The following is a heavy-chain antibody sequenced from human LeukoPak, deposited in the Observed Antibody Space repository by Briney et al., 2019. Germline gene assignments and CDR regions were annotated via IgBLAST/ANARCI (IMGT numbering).Heavy chain of an antibody. Sequence: ASVKVSCKASGYTFTSYDINWVRQASGQGLEWMGWINPNSGGTNYAQKFQGRVTMTRDTSISTAYMELSRLRSDDTAVYYCARDLCSSTSCYEFDPWGQGTLVTVSS. V-gene: IGHV1-2*02. CDR1: GYTFTSYD. CDR2: INPNSGGT. CDR3: ARDLCSSTSCYEFDP. D-gene: IGHD2-2*01. J-gene: IGHJ5*02.